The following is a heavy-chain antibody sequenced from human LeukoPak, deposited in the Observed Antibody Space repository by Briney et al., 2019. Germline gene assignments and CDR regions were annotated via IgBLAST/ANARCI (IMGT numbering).Heavy chain of an antibody. J-gene: IGHJ4*02. CDR2: ISGSGGST. Sequence: GGSLRLSCASSGFTFSSYAMSWVRQAPGKGLEWVSAISGSGGSTYYADCVKGRFTISRDNSKNTLYLQTNSLSAEDTAVYYCAKAFWPTYYYDSSGYRFDYWGQGTLVIVSS. D-gene: IGHD3-22*01. CDR3: AKAFWPTYYYDSSGYRFDY. CDR1: GFTFSSYA. V-gene: IGHV3-23*01.